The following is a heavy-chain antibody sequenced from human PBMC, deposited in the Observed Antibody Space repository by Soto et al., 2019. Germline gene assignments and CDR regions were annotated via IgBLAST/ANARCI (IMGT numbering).Heavy chain of an antibody. CDR2: IDWDDDK. CDR3: ARIRVDTAMYFNNYGMDV. V-gene: IGHV2-70*20. J-gene: IGHJ6*02. CDR1: GFSLSDPGMC. Sequence: EAGPTLGNPTRTLTLTCTLSGFSLSDPGMCVSWVRQPPGKALEWLALIDWDDDKYYTTSLKTRLTIAKDTSKNQVILTMTNVAPVDTATYYCARIRVDTAMYFNNYGMDVWGQGTTVTVSS. D-gene: IGHD5-18*01.